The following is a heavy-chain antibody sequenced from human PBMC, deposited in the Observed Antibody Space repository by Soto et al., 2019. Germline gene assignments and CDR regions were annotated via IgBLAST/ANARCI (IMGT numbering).Heavy chain of an antibody. CDR2: INPSGGST. D-gene: IGHD2-2*01. CDR3: ARGCSSTSCTLGYYGMDV. V-gene: IGHV1-8*01. J-gene: IGHJ6*02. Sequence: ASVKVSCKASGYTFTSYDINWVRQATGQGLEWMGIINPSGGSTSYAQKFQGRVTMTRNTSISTAYMELSSLRSEDTAVYYCARGCSSTSCTLGYYGMDVWGQGTTVTVSS. CDR1: GYTFTSYD.